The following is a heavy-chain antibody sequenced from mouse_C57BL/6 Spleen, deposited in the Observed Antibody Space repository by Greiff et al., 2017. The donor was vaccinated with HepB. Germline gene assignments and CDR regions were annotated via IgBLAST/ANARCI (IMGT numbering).Heavy chain of an antibody. J-gene: IGHJ3*01. CDR2: ISDGGSYT. V-gene: IGHV5-4*01. CDR3: ARDIRGSSAWFAY. CDR1: GFTFSSYA. D-gene: IGHD1-1*01. Sequence: EVQRVESGGGLVKPGGSLKLSCAASGFTFSSYAMSWVRQTPEKRLEWVATISDGGSYTYYPDNVKGRFTISRDNAKNNLYLQMSHLKSEDTAMYYCARDIRGSSAWFAYWGQGTLVTVSA.